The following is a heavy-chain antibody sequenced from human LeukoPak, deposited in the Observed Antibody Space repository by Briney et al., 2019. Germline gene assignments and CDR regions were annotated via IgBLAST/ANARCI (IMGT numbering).Heavy chain of an antibody. CDR3: ARKSGSSGYPFDY. D-gene: IGHD3-22*01. V-gene: IGHV3-48*01. CDR2: VTSSSSTM. CDR1: GFPFSSYS. J-gene: IGHJ4*02. Sequence: GGSLRLSCAASGFPFSSYSMNWVRQAPGKGLEWVSYVTSSSSTMYYADAVKGRFAISRDNAKNSLYLQMNRLRAEDTAVYYCARKSGSSGYPFDYWGQGILVTVSS.